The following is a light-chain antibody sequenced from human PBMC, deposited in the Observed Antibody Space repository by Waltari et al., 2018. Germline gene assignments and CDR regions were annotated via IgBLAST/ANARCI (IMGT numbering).Light chain of an antibody. CDR1: QSVSSN. CDR2: DAS. J-gene: IGKJ5*01. CDR3: QPYNRWPPIT. Sequence: EIVMTQSPATLSVSPGETATLSCRASQSVSSNVAWYQKKPGQAPRLLIYDASTRATSIPAKFRGSGSGTEFTLTISSLQSEDFAVYYCQPYNRWPPITFGHGTRLEIK. V-gene: IGKV3-15*01.